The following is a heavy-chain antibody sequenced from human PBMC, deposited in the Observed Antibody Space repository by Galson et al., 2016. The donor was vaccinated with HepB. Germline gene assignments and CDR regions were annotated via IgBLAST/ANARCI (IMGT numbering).Heavy chain of an antibody. J-gene: IGHJ6*02. CDR3: ARDTRYCTSTKCFRYYYSGMDV. CDR2: IYDSGST. D-gene: IGHD2-2*01. CDR1: GGSISGYF. Sequence: SETLSLTCTVSGGSISGYFWSWIRQPPGKGLECIGYIYDSGSTNYSPSLKSRVTISVDTSKNHLSLKLISVTAADTAVYYCARDTRYCTSTKCFRYYYSGMDVWGQGTTVTVAS. V-gene: IGHV4-59*01.